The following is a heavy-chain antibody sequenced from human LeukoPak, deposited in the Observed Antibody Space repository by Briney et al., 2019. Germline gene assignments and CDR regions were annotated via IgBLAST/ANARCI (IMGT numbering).Heavy chain of an antibody. V-gene: IGHV1-69*13. CDR2: IIPIFGTA. Sequence: AASVKVSCKASGYTFTSYAISWVRQAPGQGLEWMGGIIPIFGTANYAQKFQGRVTITADASTSTAYMELSSLRFEDTAVYYCARAGVRSGRSYPIYYMDVWGKGTTVTVSS. J-gene: IGHJ6*03. CDR3: ARAGVRSGRSYPIYYMDV. D-gene: IGHD3-16*02. CDR1: GYTFTSYA.